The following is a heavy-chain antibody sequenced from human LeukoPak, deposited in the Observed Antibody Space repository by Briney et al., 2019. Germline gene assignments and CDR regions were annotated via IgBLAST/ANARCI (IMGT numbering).Heavy chain of an antibody. CDR3: ARHVHVPMIVVILSDYFDY. CDR2: ISHTGGI. Sequence: PSETLSLTFAVYGGSFSGHSWSWIRQAPGKGLEWIGEISHTGGINYNPSLKSRVTISADTSKNQFSLRLTSVTAADTAVYYCARHVHVPMIVVILSDYFDYWGRGTLVSVSS. D-gene: IGHD3-22*01. J-gene: IGHJ4*02. CDR1: GGSFSGHS. V-gene: IGHV4-34*01.